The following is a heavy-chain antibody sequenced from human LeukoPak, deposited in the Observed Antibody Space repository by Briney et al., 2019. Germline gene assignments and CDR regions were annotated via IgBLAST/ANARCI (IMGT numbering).Heavy chain of an antibody. V-gene: IGHV3-23*01. D-gene: IGHD3-10*01. CDR2: ISGSGGST. CDR3: AKLMSSGSYYAGFDY. Sequence: PGGSLRLSCAASGFTFSSYAMSWVRQAPGKGLEWVSAISGSGGSTYYADSVKGRFTISRDNSKNTLYVQMNSLRAEDTAVYYCAKLMSSGSYYAGFDYWGQGTLVTVSS. J-gene: IGHJ4*02. CDR1: GFTFSSYA.